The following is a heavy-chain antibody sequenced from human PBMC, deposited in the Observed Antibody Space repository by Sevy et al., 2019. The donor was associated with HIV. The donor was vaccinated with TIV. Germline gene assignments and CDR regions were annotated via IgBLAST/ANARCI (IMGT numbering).Heavy chain of an antibody. CDR2: LPYDGSKE. J-gene: IGHJ3*02. CDR1: VFRFSSYG. Sequence: GGSLRLSCAASVFRFSSYGMNWVRQAPDKGLEWVAFLPYDGSKEDYADSVKGRFTISRDNSKNTLYLQMSSLRAEDTAVYYCTKDMVTFGGIIANSPGGFDMWGQGTMVTVSS. CDR3: TKDMVTFGGIIANSPGGFDM. D-gene: IGHD3-16*02. V-gene: IGHV3-30*02.